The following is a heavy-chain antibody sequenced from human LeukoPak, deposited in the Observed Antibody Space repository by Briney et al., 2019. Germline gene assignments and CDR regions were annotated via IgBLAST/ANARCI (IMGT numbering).Heavy chain of an antibody. CDR1: GYSFTSYW. CDR2: IYPSDSDT. J-gene: IGHJ4*02. CDR3: ARRYCSGGSCSNFDY. Sequence: GESLKISCKGSGYSFTSYWIGWVRQMPGKGLEWMGIIYPSDSDTRYSPSFQGQVTISADKSISTAYLQWSSLMASDTAMYYCARRYCSGGSCSNFDYWGQGTLVTVSS. V-gene: IGHV5-51*01. D-gene: IGHD2-15*01.